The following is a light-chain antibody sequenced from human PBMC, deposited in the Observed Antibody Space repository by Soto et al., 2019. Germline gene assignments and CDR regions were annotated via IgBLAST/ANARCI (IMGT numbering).Light chain of an antibody. CDR1: QSISSS. J-gene: IGKJ1*01. CDR3: QQYNSYSWT. V-gene: IGKV1-5*01. CDR2: DAS. Sequence: DTQMTQSPSTLSASVGARVTITCRASQSISSSLAWYQQKPGKAPKLLIYDASSLESGVPSRFSGSGSGTEFTLTISSLQPDDFATYYCQQYNSYSWTFGQGTKVDIK.